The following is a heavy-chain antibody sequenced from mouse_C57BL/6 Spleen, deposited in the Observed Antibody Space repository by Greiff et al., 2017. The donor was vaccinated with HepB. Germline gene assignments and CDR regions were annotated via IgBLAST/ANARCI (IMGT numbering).Heavy chain of an antibody. CDR2: INPNNGGT. V-gene: IGHV1-26*01. D-gene: IGHD1-1*01. CDR1: GYTFTDYY. Sequence: EVQLQQSGPELVKPGASVKISCKASGYTFTDYYMNWVKQSHGKSLEWIGDINPNNGGTSYNQKFKGKATLTVDKSSSTAYMELRSLTSEDSAVYYCARHFHYYGMGYYYAMDYWGQGTSVTVSS. J-gene: IGHJ4*01. CDR3: ARHFHYYGMGYYYAMDY.